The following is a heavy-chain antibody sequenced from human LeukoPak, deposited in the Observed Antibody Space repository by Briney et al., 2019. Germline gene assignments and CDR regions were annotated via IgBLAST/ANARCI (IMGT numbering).Heavy chain of an antibody. Sequence: PSETLSLTCTVTGGSTSSYYWTWIRQPPGEGLEWMGYIYNRRSTNYNPSLNSRVTISADASKNQFSLKLNSVTAADTAVYYCARRNVLTEGEAFDIWGQGTMVTVSS. CDR2: IYNRRST. CDR1: GGSTSSYY. V-gene: IGHV4-59*08. J-gene: IGHJ3*02. D-gene: IGHD3-9*01. CDR3: ARRNVLTEGEAFDI.